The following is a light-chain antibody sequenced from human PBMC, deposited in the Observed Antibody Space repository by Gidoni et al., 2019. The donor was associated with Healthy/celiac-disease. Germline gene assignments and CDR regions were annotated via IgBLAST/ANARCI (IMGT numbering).Light chain of an antibody. Sequence: EIVLTLPPGTLSLSPGERATLSCRASQSVRSSYLAWYQQKPGQAPRLLIYGASSRATGIPDRFSGSGSGTDFTLTISRLEPEDFAVYYCQQYGSSLPAYTFGQGTKLEIK. CDR1: QSVRSSY. CDR2: GAS. CDR3: QQYGSSLPAYT. J-gene: IGKJ2*01. V-gene: IGKV3-20*01.